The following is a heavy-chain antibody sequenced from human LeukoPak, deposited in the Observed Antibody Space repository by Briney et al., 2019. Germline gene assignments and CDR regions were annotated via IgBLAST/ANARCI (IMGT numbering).Heavy chain of an antibody. V-gene: IGHV1-2*02. CDR2: INPNSGGT. CDR3: ARSRELITMIVVVKQADAFDI. CDR1: GYTFTGYY. J-gene: IGHJ3*02. Sequence: ASVKVSCKASGYTFTGYYMHWVRQAPGQGLEWMGWINPNSGGTNYAQKFQGRVTMTRDTSISTAYVELSRLRSDDTAVYYRARSRELITMIVVVKQADAFDIWGQGTMVTVSS. D-gene: IGHD3-22*01.